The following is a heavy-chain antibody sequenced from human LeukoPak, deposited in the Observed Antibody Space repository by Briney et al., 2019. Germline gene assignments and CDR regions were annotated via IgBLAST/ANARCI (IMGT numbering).Heavy chain of an antibody. J-gene: IGHJ3*02. Sequence: SETLSLTCTVSGDSISSGSYYWSWIRQPAGKGLEWIGRIYTSRSTYYNPSLGSRVTISVDTSKNQLSLKLTSMTAADTAVYYCARGCGGDCYPSAFDIWGQGTMVTVSS. V-gene: IGHV4-61*02. CDR1: GDSISSGSYY. CDR2: IYTSRST. D-gene: IGHD2-21*01. CDR3: ARGCGGDCYPSAFDI.